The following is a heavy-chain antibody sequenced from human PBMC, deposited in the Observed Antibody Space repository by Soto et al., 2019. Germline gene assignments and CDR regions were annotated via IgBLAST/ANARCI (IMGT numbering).Heavy chain of an antibody. J-gene: IGHJ6*03. CDR1: GFTFSSYG. V-gene: IGHV3-30*18. Sequence: GGSLRLSCAASGFTFSSYGMHWVRQAPGKGLEWVAVISYDGSNKYYADSVKGRFTISRDNSKNTLYLQMNSLRAEDTAVYYCAKGDWGLTYYYYYMDVWGKGTTVTVSS. CDR2: ISYDGSNK. D-gene: IGHD7-27*01. CDR3: AKGDWGLTYYYYYMDV.